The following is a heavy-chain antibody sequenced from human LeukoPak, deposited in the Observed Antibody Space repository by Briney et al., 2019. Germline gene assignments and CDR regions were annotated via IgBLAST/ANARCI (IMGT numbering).Heavy chain of an antibody. J-gene: IGHJ4*02. D-gene: IGHD5-18*01. CDR1: GLTVSSYS. V-gene: IGHV3-48*01. Sequence: GGSLRLSCVASGLTVSSYSMNWVRQAPGKGLEWVSYISSSSSTIYYADPVKGRFTISRDNSKNTLYLQMNSLRAEDTAVYYCARADTAMARLPDSWFTFDYWGQGTLVTVSS. CDR3: ARADTAMARLPDSWFTFDY. CDR2: ISSSSSTI.